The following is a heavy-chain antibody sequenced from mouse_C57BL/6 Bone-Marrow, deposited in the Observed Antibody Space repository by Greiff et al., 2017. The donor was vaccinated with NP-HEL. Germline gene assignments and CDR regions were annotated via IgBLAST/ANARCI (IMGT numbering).Heavy chain of an antibody. Sequence: EVKLMESGGGLVKPGGSLKLSCAASGFTFSSYAMSWVRQTPEKRLEWVATISDGGSYTYYPDNVKGRFTISRDNAKNNLYLQMSHLKSEDTAMYYCARGGIEGLSDYWGQGTTLTVSS. CDR1: GFTFSSYA. CDR3: ARGGIEGLSDY. J-gene: IGHJ2*01. CDR2: ISDGGSYT. V-gene: IGHV5-4*03. D-gene: IGHD2-12*01.